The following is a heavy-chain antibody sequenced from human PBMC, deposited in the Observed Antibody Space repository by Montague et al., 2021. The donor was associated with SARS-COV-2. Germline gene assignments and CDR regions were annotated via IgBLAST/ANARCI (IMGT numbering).Heavy chain of an antibody. CDR1: GFTFSNYD. D-gene: IGHD3-16*02. J-gene: IGHJ3*02. CDR2: ISTSAYTT. CDR3: TRDYRSIVGDGLDI. Sequence: SLRLSCAASGFTFSNYDMNWVRQAPGKGPEWISYISTSAYTTSYAGSVKGRFTISRGNGKNSLYLQMNSLRVEDTAVYCTRDYRSIVGDGLDIWGQGTKVTVSS. V-gene: IGHV3-48*03.